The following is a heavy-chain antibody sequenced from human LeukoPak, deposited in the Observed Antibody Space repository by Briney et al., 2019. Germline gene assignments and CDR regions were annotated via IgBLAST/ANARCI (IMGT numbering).Heavy chain of an antibody. CDR3: ARVGSGFYYYYYYYMDV. J-gene: IGHJ6*03. V-gene: IGHV3-7*01. CDR1: GFTFSSYW. D-gene: IGHD3-22*01. Sequence: GGSLRLSCAASGFTFSSYWMSWVRQAPGKGLEWVANIKQDGSEKYYVDSVKGRLTISRDNAKNSLYLQMNSLRAEDTAVYYCARVGSGFYYYYYYYMDVWGKGTTVTVSS. CDR2: IKQDGSEK.